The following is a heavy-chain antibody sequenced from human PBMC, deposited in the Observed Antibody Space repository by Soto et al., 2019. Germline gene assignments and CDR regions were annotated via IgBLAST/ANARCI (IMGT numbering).Heavy chain of an antibody. J-gene: IGHJ6*02. V-gene: IGHV3-11*01. CDR1: GFTFSDYY. Sequence: QVQLVESGGGLVKPGGSLRLSCAASGFTFSDYYMSWIRQAPGKGLEWVSYISSSGSTIYYADSVKGRFTISRDNAKNSLYMQMNRLRAEDTAVYYCAREPIVVVTDISVYYYYSMDVWGQGTTVTVSS. CDR2: ISSSGSTI. D-gene: IGHD2-21*02. CDR3: AREPIVVVTDISVYYYYSMDV.